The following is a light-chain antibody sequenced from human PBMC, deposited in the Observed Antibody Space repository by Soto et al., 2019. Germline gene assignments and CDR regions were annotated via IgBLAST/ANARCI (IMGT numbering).Light chain of an antibody. V-gene: IGLV2-14*01. CDR3: SSYTRSSTYV. J-gene: IGLJ1*01. Sequence: QSALTQPASVSGSPGQSITISCTGTSRDVGGYNYVSWYQQHPGKAPKLMIYEVSNRPSGVSNRFSGSKSGNTASLTISGLQAEDEADYYCSSYTRSSTYVFGTGTKLTVL. CDR1: SRDVGGYNY. CDR2: EVS.